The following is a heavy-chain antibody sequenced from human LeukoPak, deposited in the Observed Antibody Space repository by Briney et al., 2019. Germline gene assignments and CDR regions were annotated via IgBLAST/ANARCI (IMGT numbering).Heavy chain of an antibody. J-gene: IGHJ4*02. CDR2: INWNGGST. V-gene: IGHV3-20*04. CDR1: GFTFDDYG. D-gene: IGHD6-13*01. Sequence: GGSLRLSCAASGFTFDDYGMTWVSQAPGKGLEWVSDINWNGGSTSYADSVKGRFTISRDNAKNSLYLQMNSLRVEDTAFYYCARRSTWYGGYFDYWGQGTLVTVSS. CDR3: ARRSTWYGGYFDY.